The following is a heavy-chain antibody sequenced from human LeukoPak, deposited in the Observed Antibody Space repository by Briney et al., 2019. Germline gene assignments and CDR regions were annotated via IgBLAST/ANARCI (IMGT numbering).Heavy chain of an antibody. CDR2: IIPILGIA. J-gene: IGHJ4*02. D-gene: IGHD3-10*01. Sequence: SVKVSCKASGGTFSSYTISWVRQAPGQGLEWMGRIIPILGIANYAQKFQGRVTITADKSTSTAYMELSSLRSEDTAVYYCARALLGGGYGSGSYYPFDYWGQGTLVTVSS. V-gene: IGHV1-69*02. CDR3: ARALLGGGYGSGSYYPFDY. CDR1: GGTFSSYT.